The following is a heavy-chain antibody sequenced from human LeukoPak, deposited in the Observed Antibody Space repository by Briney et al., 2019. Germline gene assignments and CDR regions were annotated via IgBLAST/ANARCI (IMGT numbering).Heavy chain of an antibody. V-gene: IGHV1-2*06. CDR1: GYTFTGYY. CDR3: ARGYDFWSGCFDY. CDR2: INPNSGGT. D-gene: IGHD3-3*01. J-gene: IGHJ4*02. Sequence: GASVKVSCKAAGYTFTGYYMFWVRQAPGQGLEWMGRINPNSGGTNYVQKFQGRVTMTRDTSISTAYMELSRLRSDDTAVYYCARGYDFWSGCFDYWGQGTLVTVSS.